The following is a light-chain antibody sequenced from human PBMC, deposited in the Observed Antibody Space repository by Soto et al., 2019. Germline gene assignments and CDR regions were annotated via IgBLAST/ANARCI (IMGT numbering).Light chain of an antibody. V-gene: IGKV3-20*01. J-gene: IGKJ3*01. CDR1: QSVSSSY. CDR2: GAS. CDR3: QQYGSSPHT. Sequence: EIVLTQSPGTLSLSPGERATLSCRASQSVSSSYLAWYQQKPGQAPRLLIYGASSRATGIPDGFSGSGSGTDFTLTISRLEPEDFAVYYCQQYGSSPHTFGPGTKVDIK.